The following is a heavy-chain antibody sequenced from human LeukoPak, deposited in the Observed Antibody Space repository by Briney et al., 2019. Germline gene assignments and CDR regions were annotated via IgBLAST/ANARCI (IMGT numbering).Heavy chain of an antibody. V-gene: IGHV3-30*02. CDR2: IRHDGSYQ. J-gene: IGHJ4*02. CDR1: GFTFSSYG. CDR3: AKNRDSSDYPRDFDF. Sequence: SGGSLRLSCAAFGFTFSSYGMHWVRQTPGKGLEWVAFIRHDGSYQQYADSVKGRFTVSGDNSKDMVYLQMNSLRTEDTAVYYCAKNRDSSDYPRDFDFWGQGTLVTVSS. D-gene: IGHD3-22*01.